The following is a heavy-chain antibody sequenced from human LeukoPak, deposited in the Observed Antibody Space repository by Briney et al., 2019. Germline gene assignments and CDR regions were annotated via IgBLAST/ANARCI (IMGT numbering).Heavy chain of an antibody. CDR2: MNPNTGNT. V-gene: IGHV1-8*01. D-gene: IGHD3-22*01. Sequence: GASVRVSCKASGYTFSSYEINWVRQAAGQGLEWMGWMNPNTGNTGYTQKFQGRVTMTRDTTISTAYMELSSLRSEDTAVYYCARLSQTPAWDDSSTYYYLGYWGQGTLVTVSS. CDR3: ARLSQTPAWDDSSTYYYLGY. CDR1: GYTFSSYE. J-gene: IGHJ4*02.